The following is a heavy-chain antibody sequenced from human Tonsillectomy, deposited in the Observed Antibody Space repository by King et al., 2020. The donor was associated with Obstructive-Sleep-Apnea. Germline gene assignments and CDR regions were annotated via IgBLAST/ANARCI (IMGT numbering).Heavy chain of an antibody. D-gene: IGHD2-2*01. CDR1: GDSVSSNSAA. CDR2: TYYRSKWYN. CDR3: ARDRDCSSTSCYDYYYYGMDV. Sequence: VQLQQSGRGLVKPSQTLSLTCAISGDSVSSNSAAWNWIRQSPSSGLEWLGRTYYRSKWYNDYALSVKSRIIINSDTSKNQFSLHLNSLTPEDTAVYYCARDRDCSSTSCYDYYYYGMDVWGQGTTVTVSS. V-gene: IGHV6-1*01. J-gene: IGHJ6*02.